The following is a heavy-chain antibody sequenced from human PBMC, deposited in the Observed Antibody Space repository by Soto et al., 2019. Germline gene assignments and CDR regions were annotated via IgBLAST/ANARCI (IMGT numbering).Heavy chain of an antibody. CDR3: ATGARDRSGYYGYWYFDL. CDR2: FDPEDGET. V-gene: IGHV1-24*01. J-gene: IGHJ2*01. D-gene: IGHD3-22*01. CDR1: GYTLTELS. Sequence: QVRLVQSGAAVKKPGASVKVSCKVSGYTLTELSMHWVRQAPGKGLEWMGGFDPEDGETIYAQKFQGRVTMTEDTSTDTAYMELSSLRSEDTAVYYCATGARDRSGYYGYWYFDLWCRGTLVTVSS.